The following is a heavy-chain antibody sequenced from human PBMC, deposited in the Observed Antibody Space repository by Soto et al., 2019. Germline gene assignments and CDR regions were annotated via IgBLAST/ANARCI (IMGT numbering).Heavy chain of an antibody. CDR1: GGTFSSYA. Sequence: QVQLVQSGAEVKKPGSSVKVSCKASGGTFSSYAISWVRQAPGQGLEWMGGLIPIFGTANYAQKFQGRVTITADESTSTAYMELSSLRSEDTAVYYCARDMDSSGYYNYYYGMDVWGQGTTVTVSS. CDR2: LIPIFGTA. CDR3: ARDMDSSGYYNYYYGMDV. V-gene: IGHV1-69*01. J-gene: IGHJ6*02. D-gene: IGHD3-22*01.